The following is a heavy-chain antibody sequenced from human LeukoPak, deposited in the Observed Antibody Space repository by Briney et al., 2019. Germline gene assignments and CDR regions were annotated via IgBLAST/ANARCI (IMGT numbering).Heavy chain of an antibody. J-gene: IGHJ5*02. Sequence: ASVKVSCKASGYTFTSYGISWVRQAPGQGLEWMGWISAYNGNTNYAQKLQGRVTMTTDTSASTAYMELRSLRSDDTAVYYCARRYCGGDCHPNWFDPWGQGTLVTVSS. CDR1: GYTFTSYG. CDR3: ARRYCGGDCHPNWFDP. V-gene: IGHV1-18*01. CDR2: ISAYNGNT. D-gene: IGHD2-21*02.